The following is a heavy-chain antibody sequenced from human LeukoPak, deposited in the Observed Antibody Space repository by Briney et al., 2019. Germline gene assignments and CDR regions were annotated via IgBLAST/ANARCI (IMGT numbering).Heavy chain of an antibody. V-gene: IGHV4-59*01. Sequence: SETLSLTCTVPGGSISSYYWSWIRQPPGKGLEWIGYIYYSGSTNYNPSVKSRVTISVDTSKNQFSLKLSSVTAADTAVYYCARDYYDRNDAFDIWGQGTMVTVSS. D-gene: IGHD3-22*01. CDR2: IYYSGST. J-gene: IGHJ3*02. CDR1: GGSISSYY. CDR3: ARDYYDRNDAFDI.